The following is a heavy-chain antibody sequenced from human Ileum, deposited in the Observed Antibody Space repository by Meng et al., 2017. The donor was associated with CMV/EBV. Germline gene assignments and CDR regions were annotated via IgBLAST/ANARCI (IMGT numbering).Heavy chain of an antibody. CDR1: GGSISSSSYY. CDR2: IYYSGST. Sequence: SETLSLTCTVSGGSISSSSYYWGWIRQPPGKGLEWIGSIYYSGSTYYNPSLKSRVTISVDTSKNQFSLKLSSVTAADTAVYYCARDTVVPAAKSYYYYGMDVWGQGTMVTVSS. J-gene: IGHJ6*02. V-gene: IGHV4-39*07. CDR3: ARDTVVPAAKSYYYYGMDV. D-gene: IGHD2-2*01.